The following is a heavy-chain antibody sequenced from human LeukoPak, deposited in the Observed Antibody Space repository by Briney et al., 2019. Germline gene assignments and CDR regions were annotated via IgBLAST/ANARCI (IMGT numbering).Heavy chain of an antibody. CDR2: LYYSDNA. V-gene: IGHV4-59*08. Sequence: SETLSLTCTVSGGSISSYYWSWIRQPPGQGLEWIGSLYYSDNAKNNPSLRSRVTVSVDTSKNQFSLKLTSVTAADTAVYYCARGVVPVDWYFDLWGRGTLVTVSS. D-gene: IGHD3-10*01. J-gene: IGHJ2*01. CDR3: ARGVVPVDWYFDL. CDR1: GGSISSYY.